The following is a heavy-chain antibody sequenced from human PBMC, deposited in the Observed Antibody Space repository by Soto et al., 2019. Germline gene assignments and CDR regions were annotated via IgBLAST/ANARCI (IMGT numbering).Heavy chain of an antibody. V-gene: IGHV3-23*01. CDR1: GFTFSTYA. J-gene: IGHJ4*02. Sequence: GGSLRLSCAGSGFTFSTYAMAWVRQAPGKGLEWVSGVSASGLNTDYADPVKGRFYISRDNSKNTVSLHMNSLRAEDTALYCCAKDRPRRTSRYFFDYWGQGTPVTVSS. CDR2: VSASGLNT. CDR3: AKDRPRRTSRYFFDY.